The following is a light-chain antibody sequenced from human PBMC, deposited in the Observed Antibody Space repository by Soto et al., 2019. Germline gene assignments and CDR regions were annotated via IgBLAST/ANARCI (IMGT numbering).Light chain of an antibody. J-gene: IGKJ1*01. CDR3: QQSHSIPWT. CDR2: AAS. CDR1: LTISSY. V-gene: IGKV1-39*01. Sequence: DIQMTQSPSSLSAFVGDRVTITCRASLTISSYLNWYQQKSGKAPKLLISAASSLESGVPPRFSGSGSGTDFTLTITSLQPEDVATYYCQQSHSIPWTFGQGTKVEIK.